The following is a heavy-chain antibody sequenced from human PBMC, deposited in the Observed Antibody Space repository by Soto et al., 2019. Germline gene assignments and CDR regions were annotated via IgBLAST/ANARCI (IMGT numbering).Heavy chain of an antibody. Sequence: PGGSLRLSCAASGFTFSTYAMNWVRQAPGKGLEWVSSISSTSTYIYYADSVRGRFTISRDNAKKSLYLQINSLRDEDTAVFYCARDREGFVLIYGRDVGGQGTRVTVPS. D-gene: IGHD3-3*01. CDR1: GFTFSTYA. CDR3: ARDREGFVLIYGRDV. CDR2: ISSTSTYI. J-gene: IGHJ6*02. V-gene: IGHV3-21*01.